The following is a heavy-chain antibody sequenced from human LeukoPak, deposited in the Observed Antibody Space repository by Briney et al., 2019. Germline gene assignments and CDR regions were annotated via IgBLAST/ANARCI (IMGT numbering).Heavy chain of an antibody. D-gene: IGHD5-12*01. CDR3: AKEVGYSGYDYLFDY. J-gene: IGHJ4*02. CDR2: ISGSGGST. CDR1: GFTFSSYA. V-gene: IGHV3-23*01. Sequence: HPGGSLRLSCAASGFTFSSYAMSWVRQAPGKGLEWVSAISGSGGSTYYADSGKGRFTISRDNAKNTLYLQMNSLRAEDTAVYYCAKEVGYSGYDYLFDYWGQGTLVTVSS.